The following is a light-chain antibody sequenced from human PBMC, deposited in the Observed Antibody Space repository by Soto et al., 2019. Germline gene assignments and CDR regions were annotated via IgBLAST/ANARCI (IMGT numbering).Light chain of an antibody. CDR3: QQYGSSPLIS. J-gene: IGKJ5*01. Sequence: NYSDSYLXRPXQSPQLXXXLRSKRATGIPDRFSGSGSGRDFTLTISGLEHEDFAVYYCQQYGSSPLISFGQGTRVEIK. CDR1: NY. V-gene: IGKV3-20*01. CDR2: LRS.